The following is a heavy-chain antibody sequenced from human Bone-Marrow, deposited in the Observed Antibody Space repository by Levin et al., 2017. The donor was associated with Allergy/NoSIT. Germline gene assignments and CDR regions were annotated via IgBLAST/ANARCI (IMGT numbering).Heavy chain of an antibody. V-gene: IGHV3-21*01. CDR3: ARVKTPVTSYDPFDI. CDR2: ITGRTHYI. Sequence: LSLPCGASDFTFSDYTINWVRQAPGKGLEWVASITGRTHYIYYADSVKGRFTISRDNAKNSLFLEMNSLRADDTALYYCARVKTPVTSYDPFDIWGQGTMVTVSS. J-gene: IGHJ3*02. CDR1: DFTFSDYT. D-gene: IGHD2-21*02.